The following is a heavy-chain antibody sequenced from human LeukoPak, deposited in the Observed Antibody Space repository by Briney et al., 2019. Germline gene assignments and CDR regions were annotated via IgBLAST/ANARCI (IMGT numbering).Heavy chain of an antibody. CDR3: AKDRMGGDSSGYWDY. CDR1: GFTFSSYA. D-gene: IGHD3-22*01. V-gene: IGHV3-23*01. J-gene: IGHJ4*02. CDR2: ISGSGGST. Sequence: GGSLRLSCAASGFTFSSYAMSWVRQPPGKGLEWVSAISGSGGSTYYADSVKGRFTISRDNSKNTLYLQMNSLRAEDTAVYYCAKDRMGGDSSGYWDYWGQGTLVTVSS.